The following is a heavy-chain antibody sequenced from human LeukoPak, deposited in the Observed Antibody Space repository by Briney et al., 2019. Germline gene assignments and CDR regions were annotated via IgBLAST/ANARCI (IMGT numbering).Heavy chain of an antibody. D-gene: IGHD2-2*01. Sequence: GGSLRLSCAASGFTFNNYAMSWVRQAPGKGLEWVSAISASGGTTYYADSVKGRFTISRDNSENTFFLQMNSLRAEDTAVYYCAKEPREYCSSTSCPNWFDSWGQGTLVTVSS. CDR1: GFTFNNYA. V-gene: IGHV3-23*01. CDR3: AKEPREYCSSTSCPNWFDS. J-gene: IGHJ5*01. CDR2: ISASGGTT.